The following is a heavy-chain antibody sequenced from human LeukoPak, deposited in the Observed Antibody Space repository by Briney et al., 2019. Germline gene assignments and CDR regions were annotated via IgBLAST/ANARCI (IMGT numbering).Heavy chain of an antibody. Sequence: GGSLRLSCAASGFTFSSYWMSWVRQAPGKGLEWVANIKQDGSEKYYVDSVKGRFTISRDNAKNSLYLQMNSLRAEDTAVYYCAKDATVLLWFGELGPWDYWGQGTLVTVSS. CDR2: IKQDGSEK. V-gene: IGHV3-7*03. CDR3: AKDATVLLWFGELGPWDY. D-gene: IGHD3-10*01. CDR1: GFTFSSYW. J-gene: IGHJ4*02.